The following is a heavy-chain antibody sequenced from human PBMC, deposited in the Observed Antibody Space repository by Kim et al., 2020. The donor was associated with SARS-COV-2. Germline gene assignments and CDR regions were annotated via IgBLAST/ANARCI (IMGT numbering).Heavy chain of an antibody. Sequence: GGSLRLSCAASGFTFSSYAMHWVRQAPGKGLEWVAVISYDGSNKYYADSVKGRFTISRDNSKNTLYLQMNSLRAEDTAVYYCARSQTTPLLWFGEILPFGIDYWGQGTLVTVSS. CDR1: GFTFSSYA. D-gene: IGHD3-10*01. CDR3: ARSQTTPLLWFGEILPFGIDY. V-gene: IGHV3-30*04. CDR2: ISYDGSNK. J-gene: IGHJ4*02.